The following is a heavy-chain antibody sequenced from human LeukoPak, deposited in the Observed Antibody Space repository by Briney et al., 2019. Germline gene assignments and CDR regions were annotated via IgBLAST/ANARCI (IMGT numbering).Heavy chain of an antibody. CDR1: GFTFSSYA. J-gene: IGHJ4*02. V-gene: IGHV3-23*01. CDR3: AKDMYSGSRAYYFDY. Sequence: GGSLRHACAASGFTFSSYAMSWVRQAPGKGLEWVSVISGSGGSTYYADSVKGRFTISRDNSKNTLYLQMNSLRAEDTAVYYCAKDMYSGSRAYYFDYWGQGTLVTVSS. CDR2: ISGSGGST. D-gene: IGHD1-26*01.